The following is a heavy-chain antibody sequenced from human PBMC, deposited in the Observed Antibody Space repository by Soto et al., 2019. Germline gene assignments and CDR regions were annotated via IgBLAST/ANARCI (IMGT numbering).Heavy chain of an antibody. V-gene: IGHV3-23*01. CDR3: AKSFMVRRVDYYYMHV. J-gene: IGHJ6*03. Sequence: PGGSLRLSCAASGFTFSSYAMSWVRQAPGKGREWVSAISGSGGSTYYADPVKGRFTISRDNSKNTLYLQMNSLRAEDTAVYYCAKSFMVRRVDYYYMHVPGKATTVTVSS. CDR2: ISGSGGST. D-gene: IGHD3-10*01. CDR1: GFTFSSYA.